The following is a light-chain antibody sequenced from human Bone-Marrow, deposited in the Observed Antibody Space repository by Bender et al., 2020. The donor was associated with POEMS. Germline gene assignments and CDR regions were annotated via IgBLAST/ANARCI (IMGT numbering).Light chain of an antibody. J-gene: IGLJ3*02. CDR1: SSDVGIYNV. Sequence: QSALTQPASVSGSPGQSITISCTGTSSDVGIYNVVSWFQQLPGRAPKLIIYEGTKRPSGVSSRFSASKSGNKASLTISGVQAEDEADYFCCSYAHRNNWVFGGGTTLTVL. CDR3: CSYAHRNNWV. V-gene: IGLV2-23*01. CDR2: EGT.